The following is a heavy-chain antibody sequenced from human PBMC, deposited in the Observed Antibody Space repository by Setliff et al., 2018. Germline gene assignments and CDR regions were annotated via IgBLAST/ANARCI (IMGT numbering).Heavy chain of an antibody. J-gene: IGHJ6*03. D-gene: IGHD4-17*01. Sequence: ASVKVSCKASGYTFTSYGISWVRQAPGQGLEWMGWISAYNGNTNYAQKLQGRVTMTTDTSTSTAYMELRSLRSDDTAVYYCARESNGDYVPYYYYYYMDVWGKGTLLVTVSS. CDR2: ISAYNGNT. V-gene: IGHV1-18*01. CDR3: ARESNGDYVPYYYYYYMDV. CDR1: GYTFTSYG.